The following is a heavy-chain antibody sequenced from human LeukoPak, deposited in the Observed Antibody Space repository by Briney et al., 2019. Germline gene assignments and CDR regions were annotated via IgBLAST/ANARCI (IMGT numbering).Heavy chain of an antibody. J-gene: IGHJ3*02. D-gene: IGHD5-18*01. CDR1: GYNFNSYG. CDR2: ITAGNGNT. V-gene: IGHV1-18*01. CDR3: ARDLARGYSYGYNAFDI. Sequence: ASVKVSCKASGYNFNSYGIGWVRQAPRQGLEWMGWITAGNGNTSYAQKVQGRVTMTTDTSTSTAYMELRSLRPGDTAVYFCARDLARGYSYGYNAFDIWGQGTMVTVSS.